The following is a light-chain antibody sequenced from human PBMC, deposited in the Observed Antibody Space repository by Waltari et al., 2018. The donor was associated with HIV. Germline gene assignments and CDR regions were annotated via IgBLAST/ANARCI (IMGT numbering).Light chain of an antibody. CDR3: ATWDASLTVV. CDR2: SGY. Sequence: QSVLTQPPSVSAAPGQKVSISCSGSDSNIGNNYVSWYQQLPGTAPKLLLYSGYRRPAGTPDRFAGSKSGTSATLGIAGLQTCDEAYYYCATWDASLTVVFGGGTKLTVL. CDR1: DSNIGNNY. J-gene: IGLJ2*01. V-gene: IGLV1-51*01.